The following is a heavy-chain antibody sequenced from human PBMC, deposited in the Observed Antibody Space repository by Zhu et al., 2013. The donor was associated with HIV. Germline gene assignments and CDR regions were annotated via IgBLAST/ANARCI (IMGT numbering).Heavy chain of an antibody. Sequence: QVQLQESGPGLVKPSGTLSLTCAVSGGSISSSNWWSWVRQPPGKGLEWIGEIYHSGSTNYNPSLKSRVTISVDKSKNQFSLKLSSVTAADTAVYYCARKDSSGWYAIRLAGAFDIWGQGTMVTVSS. J-gene: IGHJ3*02. CDR3: ARKDSSGWYAIRLAGAFDI. CDR1: GGSISSSNW. D-gene: IGHD6-19*01. CDR2: IYHSGST. V-gene: IGHV4-4*02.